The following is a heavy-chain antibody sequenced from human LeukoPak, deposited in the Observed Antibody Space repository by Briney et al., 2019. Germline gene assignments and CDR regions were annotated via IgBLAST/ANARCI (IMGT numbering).Heavy chain of an antibody. CDR3: ARLRPGYDAFDI. Sequence: SETLSLTCTVSGGSISSYYWGWIRQPPGKGLEWIGYIYYSGSTNYNPSLKSRVTISVDTSKNQFSLKLSSVTAADTAVYYCARLRPGYDAFDIWGQGTMVTVSS. CDR2: IYYSGST. D-gene: IGHD6-13*01. V-gene: IGHV4-59*08. J-gene: IGHJ3*02. CDR1: GGSISSYY.